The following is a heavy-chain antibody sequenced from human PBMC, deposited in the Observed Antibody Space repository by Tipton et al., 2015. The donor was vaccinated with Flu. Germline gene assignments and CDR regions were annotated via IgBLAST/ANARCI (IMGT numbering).Heavy chain of an antibody. CDR2: IIPIFGTP. D-gene: IGHD6-19*01. CDR1: GGTFSRFV. V-gene: IGHV1-69*18. CDR3: ARAYQGGWHDAVDI. Sequence: QVQLVQSGAEVKKPGSSVKVSCKASGGTFSRFVISWVRQAPGQGLERMGSIIPIFGTPDYAQRFQGRVTITADEPTNTVYMERTGLRSEDTAVYYWARAYQGGWHDAVDIWGQGTMVIVSS. J-gene: IGHJ3*02.